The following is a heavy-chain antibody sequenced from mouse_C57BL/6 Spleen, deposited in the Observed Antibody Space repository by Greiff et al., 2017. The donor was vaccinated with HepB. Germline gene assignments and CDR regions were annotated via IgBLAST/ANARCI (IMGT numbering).Heavy chain of an antibody. V-gene: IGHV2-3*01. CDR1: GFSLTSYG. D-gene: IGHD1-1*01. CDR2: IWGDGST. J-gene: IGHJ4*01. Sequence: VKLVESGPGLVAPSQSLSITCTASGFSLTSYGVSWVRQPPGKGLEWLGVIWGDGSTNYHSALISRLSNSKDNAKSQVFLKLNSLQTDDTATYYCAKLIYYYSSSYNYYAMDYWGQGTSVTVSS. CDR3: AKLIYYYSSSYNYYAMDY.